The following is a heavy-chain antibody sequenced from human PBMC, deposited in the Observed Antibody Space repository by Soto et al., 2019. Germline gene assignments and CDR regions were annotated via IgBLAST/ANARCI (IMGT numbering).Heavy chain of an antibody. CDR2: ISGSGGST. J-gene: IGHJ6*02. CDR3: AKLTRDAGERWLLLRFGYGMDV. D-gene: IGHD6-19*01. Sequence: GGSLRLSCAASGFTFSSYAMNWVRQAPGKGLEWVSAISGSGGSTYYAGSVKGRFTISRDNSKNKLYLQRNCLRAEDTAVYDCAKLTRDAGERWLLLRFGYGMDVWGQGTTVTVSS. V-gene: IGHV3-23*01. CDR1: GFTFSSYA.